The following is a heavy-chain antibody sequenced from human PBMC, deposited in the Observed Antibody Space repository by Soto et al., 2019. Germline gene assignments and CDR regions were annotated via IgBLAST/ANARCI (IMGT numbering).Heavy chain of an antibody. V-gene: IGHV4-59*08. D-gene: IGHD2-8*01. CDR3: ARRSDDLVWYYFDY. CDR1: GGSISSYY. Sequence: SETLSLTCTVSGGSISSYYWSWIRQPPGKGLEWIGYIYYSGKTYYNPSLKSRVTISVDTSKNQFSLKLSSVTAADTAVYHCARRSDDLVWYYFDYWGQGTLVTVSS. CDR2: IYYSGKT. J-gene: IGHJ4*02.